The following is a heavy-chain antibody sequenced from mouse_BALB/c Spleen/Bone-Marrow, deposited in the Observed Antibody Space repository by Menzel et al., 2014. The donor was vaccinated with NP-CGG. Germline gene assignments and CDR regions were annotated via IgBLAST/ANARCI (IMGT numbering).Heavy chain of an antibody. CDR3: ARELGRGYYFDY. D-gene: IGHD4-1*01. CDR1: GYTFTSSW. CDR2: IHPNSGNT. V-gene: IGHV1S130*01. Sequence: QVQLKQSGSVLVRPGASVKLSCKASGYTFTSSWMHWAKQRPGQGLEWIGEIHPNSGNTNYNEKFKGKATLTVDTSSSTAYVDLSSPTSEDSAVYYCARELGRGYYFDYWGQGTTLTVSS. J-gene: IGHJ2*01.